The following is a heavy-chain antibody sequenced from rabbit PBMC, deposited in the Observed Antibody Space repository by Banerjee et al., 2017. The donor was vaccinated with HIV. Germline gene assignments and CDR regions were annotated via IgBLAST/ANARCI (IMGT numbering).Heavy chain of an antibody. CDR1: GFSFSSGYD. CDR3: MRESTGAYGMDL. V-gene: IGHV1S45*01. Sequence: QEQLVESGGDLVKPGTSLTLTCAASGFSFSSGYDMCWVRQAPGKGLEWIASIYGGSSANTYYASWAKGRFTISKTSSTTVTLQMTSLTAADTATYFCMRESTGAYGMDLRGPGTL. J-gene: IGHJ6*01. CDR2: IYGGSSANT. D-gene: IGHD7-1*01.